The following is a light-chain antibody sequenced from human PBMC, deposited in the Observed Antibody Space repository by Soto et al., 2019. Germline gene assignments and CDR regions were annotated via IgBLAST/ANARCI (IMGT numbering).Light chain of an antibody. V-gene: IGKV3-15*01. CDR3: QQYNSWPPIT. CDR1: ESVSSN. Sequence: EVVVTQSPATLSAAPWERATLYCRTSESVSSNLAWYQQRPGQAPRLVIYGASTRANGIPDRFSGGGSGTEFTLTISSLQSEDFAVYYCQQYNSWPPITFGQGTRLEIK. CDR2: GAS. J-gene: IGKJ5*01.